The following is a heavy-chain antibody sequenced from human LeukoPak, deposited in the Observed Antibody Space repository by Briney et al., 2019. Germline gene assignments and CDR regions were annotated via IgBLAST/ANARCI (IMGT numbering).Heavy chain of an antibody. Sequence: SETLSLTCTVSGGSISSYYWRGIRQPPGKGLEWIGYIYYSGSTNYNPSLKSRVTISVDTSKNQFSLKLSSVTAADTAVYYCASLKMDRSSWWIDYWGQGTLVTVSS. D-gene: IGHD6-13*01. CDR2: IYYSGST. J-gene: IGHJ4*02. CDR1: GGSISSYY. V-gene: IGHV4-59*01. CDR3: ASLKMDRSSWWIDY.